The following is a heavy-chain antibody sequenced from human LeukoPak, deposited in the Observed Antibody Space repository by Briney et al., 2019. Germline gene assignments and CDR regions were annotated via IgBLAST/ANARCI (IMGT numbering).Heavy chain of an antibody. V-gene: IGHV4-59*01. Sequence: SETLSLTCTVSGGSISSYYWSWIRQPPGKGLEWIGYIYYSGSTNYNPSLKSRVTISIDTSKNQFSLKLTSVTAADTAVYYCARVNSGSHWYFDLWGRGTLVTVSS. D-gene: IGHD3-10*01. CDR2: IYYSGST. CDR1: GGSISSYY. J-gene: IGHJ2*01. CDR3: ARVNSGSHWYFDL.